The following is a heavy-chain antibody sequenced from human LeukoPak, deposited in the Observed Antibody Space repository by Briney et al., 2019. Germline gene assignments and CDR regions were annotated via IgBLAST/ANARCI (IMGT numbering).Heavy chain of an antibody. J-gene: IGHJ5*02. V-gene: IGHV4-34*01. D-gene: IGHD2-21*02. CDR1: GGSFSGYY. CDR2: INHSGGT. CDR3: ARSKVPATGNWFDP. Sequence: SETLSLTCAVYGGSFSGYYWSWIRQPPGKGLEWIGEINHSGGTNYNPSLKSRVTISVDTSKSQFSLKLSSVTAADTAVYYCARSKVPATGNWFDPWGHGTLVTVSS.